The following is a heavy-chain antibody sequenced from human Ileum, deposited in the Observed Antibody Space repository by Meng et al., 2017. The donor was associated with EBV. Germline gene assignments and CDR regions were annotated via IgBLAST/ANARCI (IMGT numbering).Heavy chain of an antibody. CDR2: MNANSGNK. D-gene: IGHD3-16*01. J-gene: IGHJ5*02. Sequence: VQMVQSGAEVKKPGASVKVSCKASGYTFINHDIDWFRQAPGQGLEWMGWMNANSGNKGYGQKFQDRVTMTRNTSISTAYMELSSLTSEDTALYYCARGSGAGGRDWFDPWGQGTLVTVSS. CDR1: GYTFINHD. CDR3: ARGSGAGGRDWFDP. V-gene: IGHV1-8*02.